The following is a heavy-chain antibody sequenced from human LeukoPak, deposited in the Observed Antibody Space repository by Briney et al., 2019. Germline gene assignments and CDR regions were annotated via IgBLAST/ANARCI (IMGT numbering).Heavy chain of an antibody. CDR1: GGTFSSYA. CDR2: IIPILGIA. CDR3: ARSPQGNWFDP. V-gene: IGHV1-69*04. Sequence: ASVKVSSKASGGTFSSYAISWVRQAPGQGLEWMGRIIPILGIANCAQKFQGRVTITADKSTSTAYMELSSLRSEDTAVYYCARSPQGNWFDPWVQGTLVTVSS. J-gene: IGHJ5*02.